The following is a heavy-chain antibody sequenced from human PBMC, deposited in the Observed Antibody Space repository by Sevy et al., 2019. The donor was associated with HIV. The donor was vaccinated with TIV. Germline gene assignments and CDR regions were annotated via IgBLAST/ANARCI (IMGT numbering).Heavy chain of an antibody. CDR3: ARGDLMTTVTTPNYYYYYGMDV. Sequence: ASVKVSCKASGYTFTSYDINWVRQATGQGLEWMGWMNPNSGNTGYAQKFQGRVTMTRNTSISTAYMELSSLRSEDTAGYYCARGDLMTTVTTPNYYYYYGMDVWGQGTTVTVSS. CDR2: MNPNSGNT. D-gene: IGHD4-17*01. V-gene: IGHV1-8*01. J-gene: IGHJ6*02. CDR1: GYTFTSYD.